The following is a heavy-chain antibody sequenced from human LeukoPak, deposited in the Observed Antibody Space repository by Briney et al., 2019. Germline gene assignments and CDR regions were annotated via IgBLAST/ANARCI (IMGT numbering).Heavy chain of an antibody. Sequence: GGSLRLSCAASGFIFSTYEMNWVRQAPGKGLEWVSYISSSGTTIDYADSVKGRFTISRDNTKNSLYLQMNSLRVEDTAVYYCAKEGTDTCYSCTGHWGQGTLVTVSS. D-gene: IGHD2-15*01. V-gene: IGHV3-48*03. CDR3: AKEGTDTCYSCTGH. CDR1: GFIFSTYE. CDR2: ISSSGTTI. J-gene: IGHJ4*02.